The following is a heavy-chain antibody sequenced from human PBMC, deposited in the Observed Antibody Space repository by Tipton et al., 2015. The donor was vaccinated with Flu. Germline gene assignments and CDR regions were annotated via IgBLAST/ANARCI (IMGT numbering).Heavy chain of an antibody. CDR1: GFTFSNYW. D-gene: IGHD2-8*02. J-gene: IGHJ4*02. CDR3: ARAVGGYDAF. V-gene: IGHV3-7*01. CDR2: ISLDGSDK. Sequence: TLSLTCATSGFTFSNYWMSWIRQTPRKGLEWVAHISLDGSDKYYVDSVKGRFTISRDNAKKSLSLQMSSLRAEDTALYYCARAVGGYDAFWGQGTLVTVSS.